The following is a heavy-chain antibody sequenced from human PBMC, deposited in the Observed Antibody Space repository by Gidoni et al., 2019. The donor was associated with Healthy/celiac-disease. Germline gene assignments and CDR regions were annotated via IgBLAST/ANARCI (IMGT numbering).Heavy chain of an antibody. D-gene: IGHD3-10*01. Sequence: QLQLQESGPGLVKPSETLSLTCTVSGGSISSSSYYWGWIRQPPGKGLEWIGSIYYSGSTYYNPSLKSRVTISVDTSKNQFSLKLSSVTAADTAVYYCARHSGYYGSGSYYDYYYYYGMDVWGQGTTVTVSS. CDR2: IYYSGST. J-gene: IGHJ6*02. V-gene: IGHV4-39*01. CDR1: GGSISSSSYY. CDR3: ARHSGYYGSGSYYDYYYYYGMDV.